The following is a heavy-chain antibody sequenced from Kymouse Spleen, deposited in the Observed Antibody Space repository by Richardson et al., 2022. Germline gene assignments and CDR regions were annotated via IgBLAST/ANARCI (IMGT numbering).Heavy chain of an antibody. V-gene: IGHV3-15*01. CDR1: GFTFSNAW. D-gene: IGHD3-10*01. J-gene: IGHJ4*02. CDR3: TTLVRGVIPPFDY. Sequence: EVQLVESGGGLVKPGGSLRLSCAASGFTFSNAWMSWVRQAPGKGLEWVGRIKSKTDGGTTDYAAPVKGRFTISRDDSKNTLYLQMNSLKTEDTAVYYCTTLVRGVIPPFDYWGQGTLVTVSS. CDR2: IKSKTDGGTT.